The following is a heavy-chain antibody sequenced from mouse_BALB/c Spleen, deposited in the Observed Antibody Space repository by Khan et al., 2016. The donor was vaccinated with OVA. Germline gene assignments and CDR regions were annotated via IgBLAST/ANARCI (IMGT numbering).Heavy chain of an antibody. V-gene: IGHV1S81*02. CDR2: INPSNGGT. CDR3: TGGGYGSPFAY. CDR1: GYTFTSSY. J-gene: IGHJ3*01. Sequence: QVQLQQSGAELVKPGASVKLSCKASGYTFTSSYMYWVKQRPGQGLEWIGEINPSNGGTNVNEKFKSKATLTVDKSSSTAYMEVSSLTSADSAVDYCTGGGYGSPFAYWGQGTLVTVSA. D-gene: IGHD1-1*01.